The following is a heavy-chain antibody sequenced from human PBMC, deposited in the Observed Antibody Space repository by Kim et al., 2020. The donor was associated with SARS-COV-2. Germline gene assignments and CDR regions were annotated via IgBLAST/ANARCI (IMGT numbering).Heavy chain of an antibody. CDR2: INQSAIP. CDR1: GESLSGYY. V-gene: IGHV4-34*01. J-gene: IGHJ5*01. CDR3: ARGFYRDYVRGYWFDS. Sequence: SETLSLTCAVDGESLSGYYWTWIRQPPGKGLEWIGEINQSAIPNSNPSLKSRVTISIDTSKNQFSLNLSSVSAADTAIYYCARGFYRDYVRGYWFDSWGQGTLVTVSS. D-gene: IGHD3-10*02.